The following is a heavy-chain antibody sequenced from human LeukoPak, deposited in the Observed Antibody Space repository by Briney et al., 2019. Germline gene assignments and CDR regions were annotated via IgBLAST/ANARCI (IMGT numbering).Heavy chain of an antibody. CDR3: AKEGGLLWFGELNKPTAYYMDV. V-gene: IGHV1-46*01. D-gene: IGHD3-10*01. Sequence: ASVKVSCKASGYTFTSYYMHWVRQAPGQGLEWMGIINPSGGSTSYAQKFQGRVTMTRDTSTSTVYMELSSLRSEDTAVYYCAKEGGLLWFGELNKPTAYYMDVWGKGTTVTISS. CDR1: GYTFTSYY. J-gene: IGHJ6*03. CDR2: INPSGGST.